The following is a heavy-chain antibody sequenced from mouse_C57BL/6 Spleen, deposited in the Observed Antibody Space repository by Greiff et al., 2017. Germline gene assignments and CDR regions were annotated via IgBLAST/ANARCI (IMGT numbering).Heavy chain of an antibody. CDR2: INPNYGTT. V-gene: IGHV1-39*01. Sequence: VQLQQSGPELVKPGASVKISCKASGYSFTGYNMNWVQQSTGNSLEWIGEINPNYGTTNYNQKFKGKATFTVDPSSNTAYMQLNSLTSEDSAVYYCATCRSSGMDYWGQGTSVTVSS. J-gene: IGHJ4*01. CDR1: GYSFTGYN. D-gene: IGHD3-1*01. CDR3: ATCRSSGMDY.